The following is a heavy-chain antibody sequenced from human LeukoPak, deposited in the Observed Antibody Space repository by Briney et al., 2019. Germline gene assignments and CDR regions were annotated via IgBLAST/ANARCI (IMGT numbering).Heavy chain of an antibody. CDR1: GFTFSTYA. V-gene: IGHV3-23*01. D-gene: IGHD3-22*01. Sequence: GGSLRLSCAASGFTFSTYAMSWVRQAPGKGLEWLSSITGSGDTTDHADSVRGRFVISRDNSKSTLFLHGSSLRVEDTALYYCARAYGYSGYYQLPIDYWGQGTLVTVSS. CDR3: ARAYGYSGYYQLPIDY. CDR2: ITGSGDTT. J-gene: IGHJ4*02.